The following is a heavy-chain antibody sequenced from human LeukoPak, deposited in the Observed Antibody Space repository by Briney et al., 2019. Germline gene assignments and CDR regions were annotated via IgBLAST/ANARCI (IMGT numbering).Heavy chain of an antibody. D-gene: IGHD7-27*01. Sequence: ASVKVSCKASEYTFTSYYMHWVRQAPGQGLEWMGIINPSGGSTSYAQKFQGRVTMTRDTSTSTVYMELSSLRSEDTAVYYCARADPTGDLSVYWGQGTLVTVSS. V-gene: IGHV1-46*03. CDR2: INPSGGST. CDR1: EYTFTSYY. J-gene: IGHJ4*02. CDR3: ARADPTGDLSVY.